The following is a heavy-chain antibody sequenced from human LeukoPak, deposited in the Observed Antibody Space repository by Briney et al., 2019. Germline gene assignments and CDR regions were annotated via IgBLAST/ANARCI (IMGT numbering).Heavy chain of an antibody. CDR2: IYYSGST. Sequence: SETLSLTCTVSGGSISSHYWSWIRQPPGKGLEWIGYIYYSGSTNYNPFLKSRVTISVDTSKNQFSLKLSSVTAADTAVYYCARDRTGGFGFDYWGQGTLVTVSS. CDR1: GGSISSHY. V-gene: IGHV4-59*11. J-gene: IGHJ4*02. CDR3: ARDRTGGFGFDY. D-gene: IGHD1-14*01.